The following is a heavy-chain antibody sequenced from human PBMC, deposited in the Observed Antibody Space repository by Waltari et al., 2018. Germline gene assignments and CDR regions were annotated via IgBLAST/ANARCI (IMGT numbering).Heavy chain of an antibody. J-gene: IGHJ6*03. CDR3: ATGCSSTSCPLANYYYMDV. CDR2: VDPEDGET. Sequence: EVQLVQSGAEVKKPGATVKISCKASGYTFTDYYMHWVQQAPEKGLEWMGRVDPEDGETIYAEKFQGRVTITADTSTDTAYMELSSLRSEDTAVYYCATGCSSTSCPLANYYYMDVWGKGTTVTVSS. V-gene: IGHV1-69-2*01. D-gene: IGHD2-2*01. CDR1: GYTFTDYY.